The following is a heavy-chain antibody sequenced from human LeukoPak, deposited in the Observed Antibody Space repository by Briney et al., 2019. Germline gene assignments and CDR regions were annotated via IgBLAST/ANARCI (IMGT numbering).Heavy chain of an antibody. CDR3: ARGLYETATKYYYYYYMDV. CDR1: GGSISSYY. V-gene: IGHV4-4*07. CDR2: IYTSGST. Sequence: SETLSLTCTVSGGSISSYYWSWIRQPAGKGLEWIGRIYTSGSTNYNPSLKSRVTMSVDTSKNQFSLKLSSVTAADTAVYYCARGLYETATKYYYYYYMDVWGKGTTVTVSS. J-gene: IGHJ6*03. D-gene: IGHD3-16*01.